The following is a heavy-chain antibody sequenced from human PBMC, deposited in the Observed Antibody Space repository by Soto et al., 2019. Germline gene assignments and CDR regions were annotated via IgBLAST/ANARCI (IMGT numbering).Heavy chain of an antibody. D-gene: IGHD6-6*01. CDR2: IYWNDDK. V-gene: IGHV2-5*01. CDR1: GFSLTTRGLG. CDR3: AHRGASASSGAYDY. J-gene: IGHJ4*02. Sequence: QITLKESGPTLVKPTQTLTLTCTFSGFSLTTRGLGVGWIRQPPGKALEWLALIYWNDDKRYSPSLRNRLTITQDTSKNQVVLTMTNMDPVDTATYYCAHRGASASSGAYDYWGQGTLVTVSS.